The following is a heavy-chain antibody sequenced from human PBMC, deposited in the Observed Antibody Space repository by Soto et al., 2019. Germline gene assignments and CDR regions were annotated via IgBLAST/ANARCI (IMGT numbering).Heavy chain of an antibody. D-gene: IGHD3-22*01. CDR1: GYTFTSYG. CDR3: ARDGTQDYYDSSGYSDY. J-gene: IGHJ4*02. CDR2: ISAYNGNT. Sequence: ASVKVSCKASGYTFTSYGISWVRQAPGQGLEWMGWISAYNGNTNYAQKLQGRVTMTTDTSTSTAYMELRSLRSDDTAVYYCARDGTQDYYDSSGYSDYWGQGTLVTVSS. V-gene: IGHV1-18*04.